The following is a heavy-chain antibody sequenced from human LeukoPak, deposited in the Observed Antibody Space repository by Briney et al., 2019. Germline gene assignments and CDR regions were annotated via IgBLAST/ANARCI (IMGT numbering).Heavy chain of an antibody. V-gene: IGHV3-74*01. CDR1: GGSISSSSYY. Sequence: PSETLSLTCTVSGGSISSSSYYWGWIRQPPGKGLEWVSRINPDGSTTTYADSVKGRFTISRDNAKNTLYLQLSSLRAEDTAVYYCARPSMQLGGAAFAIWGQGTMVTVSS. J-gene: IGHJ3*02. CDR2: INPDGSTT. CDR3: ARPSMQLGGAAFAI. D-gene: IGHD6-6*01.